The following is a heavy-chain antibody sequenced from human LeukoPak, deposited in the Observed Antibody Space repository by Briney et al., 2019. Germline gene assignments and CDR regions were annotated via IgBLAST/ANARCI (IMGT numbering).Heavy chain of an antibody. CDR2: IKQDGSEK. CDR1: GFTFSSYW. J-gene: IGHJ2*01. V-gene: IGHV3-7*01. Sequence: GRSLRLSCAASGFTFSSYWMSWVRQAPGKGLEWVANIKQDGSEKYYVDSVKGRFTISRDNAKNSLYLQMNSLRAEDTAVYYCARLYSGYDFWYFDLWGRGTLVTVSS. CDR3: ARLYSGYDFWYFDL. D-gene: IGHD5-12*01.